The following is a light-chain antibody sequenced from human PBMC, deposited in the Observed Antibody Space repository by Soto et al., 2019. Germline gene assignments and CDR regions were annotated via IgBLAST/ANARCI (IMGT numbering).Light chain of an antibody. V-gene: IGKV1-39*01. CDR1: QAILTY. J-gene: IGKJ4*01. Sequence: DIHLTHSPSSLSAAVGDRVTITCRASQAILTYLNWLQQKAGKAPEVLLYGASGLRSGVPSRFTGSGSATDFPLTIKSLQREDAGTYFCQQTFSPDVTFGGGTKV. CDR3: QQTFSPDVT. CDR2: GAS.